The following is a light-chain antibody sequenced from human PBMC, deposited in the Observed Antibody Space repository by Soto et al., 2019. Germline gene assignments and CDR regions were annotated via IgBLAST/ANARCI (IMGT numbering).Light chain of an antibody. V-gene: IGKV3-11*02. CDR2: ADS. CDR1: QSVSGY. Sequence: EIVLTQSPATLSLSPGERATLSCRASQSVSGYLAWYQQKPGQAPRLLIYADSNRATGIPARFSGSGSGRDFTLTISSLEPEDFSVYYCQQRYNWPITFGQGTRLENK. J-gene: IGKJ5*01. CDR3: QQRYNWPIT.